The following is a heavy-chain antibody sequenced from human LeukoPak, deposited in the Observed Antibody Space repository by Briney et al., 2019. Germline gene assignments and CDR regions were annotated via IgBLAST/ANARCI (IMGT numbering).Heavy chain of an antibody. V-gene: IGHV3-21*01. Sequence: PGGSLRLSCAASGFTFSSYSMNWVRQAPGKGLEWVSSISSSSSYIYYADSVKGRFTISGDNAKNSLYLQMNSLRAEDTAVYYCARDSSSSRDAFDIWGQGTMVTVSS. CDR3: ARDSSSSRDAFDI. D-gene: IGHD6-13*01. CDR2: ISSSSSYI. CDR1: GFTFSSYS. J-gene: IGHJ3*02.